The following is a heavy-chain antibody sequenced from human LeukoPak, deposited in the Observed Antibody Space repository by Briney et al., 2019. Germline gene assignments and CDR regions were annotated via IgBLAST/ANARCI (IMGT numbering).Heavy chain of an antibody. D-gene: IGHD5-12*01. CDR2: TYYRSKWYN. CDR3: ASEGSSWLRFEGPFDY. CDR1: GDSVSSNSAA. Sequence: SQTLSLTCAISGDSVSSNSAAWNWIRQSPSRGLEWLGRTYYRSKWYNDYAVSVKSRITINPDTSKNQFSLQLNSVTPEDTAVYYCASEGSSWLRFEGPFDYWGQGTLVTVSS. V-gene: IGHV6-1*01. J-gene: IGHJ4*02.